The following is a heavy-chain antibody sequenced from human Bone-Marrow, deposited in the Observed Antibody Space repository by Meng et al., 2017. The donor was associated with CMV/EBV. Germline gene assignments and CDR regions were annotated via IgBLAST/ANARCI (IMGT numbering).Heavy chain of an antibody. D-gene: IGHD2-2*01. CDR1: GFPFISYA. CDR3: AKDRPKRYCSSTSCYVSGAFDI. Sequence: GGSLRLSCVASGFPFISYAMHWVRQTPGKGLEWVAFIRYDGSNKYYADSVKGRFTISRDNSKNTLYLQMNSLRAEDTAVYYCAKDRPKRYCSSTSCYVSGAFDIWGQGTMVTGSS. V-gene: IGHV3-30*02. CDR2: IRYDGSNK. J-gene: IGHJ3*02.